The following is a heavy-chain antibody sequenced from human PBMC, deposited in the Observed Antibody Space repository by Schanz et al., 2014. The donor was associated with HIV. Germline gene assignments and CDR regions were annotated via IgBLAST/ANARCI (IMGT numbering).Heavy chain of an antibody. J-gene: IGHJ5*02. CDR1: GYSFTSNF. V-gene: IGHV1-2*02. Sequence: QAQLVQSGAEVKKPGASVKVSCKASGYSFTSNFIHWVRQAPGQGLQWMGWINPNSGGTHYAQNYQGRVGVNPLTSISAAFLELSRVRSEDTAVYYCARSPDYGDLRRGDWFDPGGQGTLVIVSS. CDR2: INPNSGGT. CDR3: ARSPDYGDLRRGDWFDP. D-gene: IGHD4-17*01.